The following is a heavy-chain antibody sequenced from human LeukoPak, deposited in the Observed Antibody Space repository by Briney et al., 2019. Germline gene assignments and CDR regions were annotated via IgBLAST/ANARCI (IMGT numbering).Heavy chain of an antibody. CDR2: IRYDGSNK. V-gene: IGHV3-30*02. Sequence: TGGSLRLSCAASGFTFSTYGMHWVRQAPGKGLEWVAFIRYDGSNKYYADSVKGRFTISRDNSRSTLYLQMNSLRANDSAVYYCAKEGVQAPTDWFFDLWGRGTLVTVSS. D-gene: IGHD1-26*01. J-gene: IGHJ2*01. CDR3: AKEGVQAPTDWFFDL. CDR1: GFTFSTYG.